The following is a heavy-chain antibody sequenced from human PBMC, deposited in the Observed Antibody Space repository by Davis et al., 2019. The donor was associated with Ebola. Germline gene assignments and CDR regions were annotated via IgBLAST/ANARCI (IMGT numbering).Heavy chain of an antibody. Sequence: PSETLSLTCAVYGGSFSGYFWSWIRQHPGQGLVWIGYIYFSGTTDYSAFLKSRVIISIDTSKNQFSLELSSVTAADTAIYYCARDRLLTRYCTSGSCYKNYYYYMDVWCKGTTVTVSS. CDR2: IYFSGTT. CDR1: GGSFSGYF. D-gene: IGHD2-2*02. V-gene: IGHV4-59*01. CDR3: ARDRLLTRYCTSGSCYKNYYYYMDV. J-gene: IGHJ6*03.